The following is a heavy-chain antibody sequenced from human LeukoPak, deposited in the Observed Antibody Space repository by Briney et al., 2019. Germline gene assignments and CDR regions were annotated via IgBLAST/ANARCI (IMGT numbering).Heavy chain of an antibody. D-gene: IGHD6-13*01. CDR2: IYYSGST. CDR1: GGSISSYY. V-gene: IGHV4-59*01. CDR3: ARDRVGQQLVGRNYYYYYMDV. Sequence: PSETLSLTCTVSGGSISSYYWNWIRQPPGKGLEWIGYIYYSGSTNYNPSLKSRVTISVDTSKNQFSLKLSSVTAADTAVYYCARDRVGQQLVGRNYYYYYMDVWGKGTTVTISS. J-gene: IGHJ6*03.